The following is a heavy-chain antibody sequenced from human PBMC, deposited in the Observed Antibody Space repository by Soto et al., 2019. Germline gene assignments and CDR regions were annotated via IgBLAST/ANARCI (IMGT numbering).Heavy chain of an antibody. CDR1: GFSFSSSW. J-gene: IGHJ1*01. CDR3: ATWPDAPQEDQFHH. CDR2: IKQNGSEK. V-gene: IGHV3-7*01. Sequence: WGSRRLSCAGPGFSFSSSWMSWVRQDPGKGLEWVTHIKQNGSEKYYVESTKGRFTIYRDNAKTSLYLQMNNLRAEDTAVYYCATWPDAPQEDQFHHYGKGTLVTASA. D-gene: IGHD2-2*01.